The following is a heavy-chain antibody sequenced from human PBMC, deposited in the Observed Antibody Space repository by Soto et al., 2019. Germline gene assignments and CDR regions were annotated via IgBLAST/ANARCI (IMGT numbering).Heavy chain of an antibody. CDR3: AKGGSFDI. CDR2: ITHDGYNR. V-gene: IGHV3-30*18. D-gene: IGHD6-6*01. CDR1: GFSFSYYG. Sequence: QVQLVESGGSVVQPGGSRRLSCAASGFSFSYYGLHWVRQAPGKGLEWLALITHDGYNRYYADSLKGRFTNSRDNSKNTIFLQMNSLKSEDTAVYYCAKGGSFDIWGQGTPVTVSS. J-gene: IGHJ4*02.